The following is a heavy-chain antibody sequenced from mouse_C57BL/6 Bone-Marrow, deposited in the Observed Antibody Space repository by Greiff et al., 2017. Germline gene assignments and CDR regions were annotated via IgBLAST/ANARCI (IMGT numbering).Heavy chain of an antibody. D-gene: IGHD2-4*01. J-gene: IGHJ1*03. V-gene: IGHV14-3*01. Sequence: EVQGVESVAELVRPGASVKLSCTASGFNIKNTYMHWVKQRPEQGLEWIGRIDPANGNTKYAPKFQGKATITADTSSNTAYLQLSSLTSEDTAIYYCAFYDYDGRYFDVWGTGTTVTVSS. CDR3: AFYDYDGRYFDV. CDR1: GFNIKNTY. CDR2: IDPANGNT.